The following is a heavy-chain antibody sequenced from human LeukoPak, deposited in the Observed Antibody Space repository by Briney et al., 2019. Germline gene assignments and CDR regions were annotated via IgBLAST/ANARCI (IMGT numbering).Heavy chain of an antibody. CDR2: VYHSGST. Sequence: PSETLSLTCTVSGGSISSYYWGWIRQPPGNGLQWIGSVYHSGSTYYNPSLKSRVSISVDTSKNQFSLKLTSVTAADTAIYYCATFYTIFDPFDNWGQGTLVTVSS. J-gene: IGHJ4*02. CDR3: ATFYTIFDPFDN. V-gene: IGHV4-38-2*02. D-gene: IGHD3-3*01. CDR1: GGSISSYY.